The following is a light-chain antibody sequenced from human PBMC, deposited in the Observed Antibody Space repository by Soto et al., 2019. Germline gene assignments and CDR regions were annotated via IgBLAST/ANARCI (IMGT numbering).Light chain of an antibody. CDR1: QSVSSY. CDR2: DAS. J-gene: IGKJ1*01. CDR3: QQRSNWPPWT. V-gene: IGKV3-11*01. Sequence: EIVLTQSPATLSLSPGERATLSCRASQSVSSYLAWYQQKPGQAPRLLIYDASNRATGIPARFSGSGSGTDFTLTISSLDPEDFAAYYCQQRSNWPPWTFGQGTKVEIK.